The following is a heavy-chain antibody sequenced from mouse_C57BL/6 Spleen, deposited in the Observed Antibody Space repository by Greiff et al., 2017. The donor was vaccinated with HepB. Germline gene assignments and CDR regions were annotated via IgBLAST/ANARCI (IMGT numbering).Heavy chain of an antibody. D-gene: IGHD2-4*01. CDR2: IYPGSGST. CDR3: ARIYDYDEDAMDY. V-gene: IGHV1-55*01. J-gene: IGHJ4*01. CDR1: GYTFTSYW. Sequence: QVQLQQPGAELVKPGASVKMSCKASGYTFTSYWITWVKQRPGQGLEWIGDIYPGSGSTNYNEKFKSKATLTVDTSSSTAYMQLSSLTSEDSAVYYCARIYDYDEDAMDYWGQGTSVTVSS.